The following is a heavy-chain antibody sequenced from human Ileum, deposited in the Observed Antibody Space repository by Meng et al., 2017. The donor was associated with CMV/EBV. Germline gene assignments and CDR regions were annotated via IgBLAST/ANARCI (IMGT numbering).Heavy chain of an antibody. Sequence: GESLKISCEASGFTFSNYGMHWVRQAPGKGLEWVGFINHDGSNTYYSGSMEGRFAIFRDNSKNTLSLQTNSLRAEDTAVYFCVQDNGRGDFWGQGTLVTVSS. CDR3: VQDNGRGDF. CDR2: INHDGSNT. CDR1: GFTFSNYG. V-gene: IGHV3-30*02. D-gene: IGHD3-10*02. J-gene: IGHJ4*02.